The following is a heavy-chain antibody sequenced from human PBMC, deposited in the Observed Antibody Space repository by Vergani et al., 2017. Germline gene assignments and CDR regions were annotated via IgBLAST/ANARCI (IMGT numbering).Heavy chain of an antibody. J-gene: IGHJ5*02. Sequence: EVQLVQSGAEVKKPGESLKISCKGSGYSFTDYWIGWVRQMPGIGLERMGIIYPADSDTRYSPSFQGQVTISADKSISTAYLQWSSLKASDTAMYYCARHIASTTGTTVAVGWFDPWGQGTLVTVSS. CDR1: GYSFTDYW. V-gene: IGHV5-51*01. D-gene: IGHD1-1*01. CDR3: ARHIASTTGTTVAVGWFDP. CDR2: IYPADSDT.